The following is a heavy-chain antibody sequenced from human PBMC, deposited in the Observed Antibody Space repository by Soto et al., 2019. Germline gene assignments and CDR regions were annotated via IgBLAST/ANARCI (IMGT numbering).Heavy chain of an antibody. D-gene: IGHD6-13*01. J-gene: IGHJ6*02. V-gene: IGHV3-23*01. CDR2: ISGSGGST. Sequence: EVQLLESGGGLVQPGGSLRLSCAASGFTFSSYAMSWVRQAPGKGVEWVSAISGSGGSTYYADSVKGRFTISRDNSKNTLYLQMNSLRAEDTAVYYCAKDANPHSSSWYPPVGMDVWGQGTTVTVSS. CDR3: AKDANPHSSSWYPPVGMDV. CDR1: GFTFSSYA.